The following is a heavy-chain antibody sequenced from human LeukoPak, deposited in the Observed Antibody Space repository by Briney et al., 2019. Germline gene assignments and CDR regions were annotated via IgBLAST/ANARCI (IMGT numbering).Heavy chain of an antibody. CDR3: ARTPDCSGGSCYYHLDY. D-gene: IGHD2-15*01. CDR1: GFTVSKYD. V-gene: IGHV3-13*01. Sequence: GGSLRLSCAASGFTVSKYDMHWVRQATGKGLEWVSAIGIVGDTYYRGSVKGRFTMSRENGNNNVYLQMNSLRDGDTAVYYCARTPDCSGGSCYYHLDYWGQGTLVTVSS. CDR2: IGIVGDT. J-gene: IGHJ4*02.